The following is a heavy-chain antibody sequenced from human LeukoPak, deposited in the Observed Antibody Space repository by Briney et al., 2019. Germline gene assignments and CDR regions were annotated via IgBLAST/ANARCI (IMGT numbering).Heavy chain of an antibody. D-gene: IGHD3-22*01. J-gene: IGHJ4*02. CDR3: ATDSYDSSGYYHFDY. CDR1: GYTFTELS. Sequence: ASVKVSCKVSGYTFTELSMHWVRQAPGKGLEWMGGFDPEDGETIYAQKFQGRVTMTEDTSTDTAYMELSSLRSEDTAVYYCATDSYDSSGYYHFDYWGQRTLVTVSS. V-gene: IGHV1-24*01. CDR2: FDPEDGET.